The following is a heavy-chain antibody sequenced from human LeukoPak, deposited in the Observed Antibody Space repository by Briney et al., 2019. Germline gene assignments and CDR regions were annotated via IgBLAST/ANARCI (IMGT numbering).Heavy chain of an antibody. CDR2: INHSGST. CDR3: ARERYSYGNDY. V-gene: IGHV4-34*01. CDR1: GGSFSGYY. J-gene: IGHJ4*01. Sequence: SETLSLTCAVYGGSFSGYYWSWIRQPPGKGLEWIGEINHSGSTNYNPSLKSRVTISVDTSKNQFSLKLSSVTAADTSVYYCARERYSYGNDYWGHGTLVTVSS. D-gene: IGHD5-18*01.